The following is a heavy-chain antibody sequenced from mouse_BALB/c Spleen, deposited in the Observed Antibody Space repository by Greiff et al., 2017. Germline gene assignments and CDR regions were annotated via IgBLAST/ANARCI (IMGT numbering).Heavy chain of an antibody. CDR2: IYPSDSYT. CDR1: GYTFTSYW. CDR3: TRKGSYEAMDY. D-gene: IGHD1-1*02. Sequence: QVQLRQPGAELVRPGASVKLSCKASGYTFTSYWINWVKQRPGQGLEWIGNIYPSDSYTNYNQKFKDKATLTVDKSSSTAYMQLSSPTSEDSAVYYCTRKGSYEAMDYWGQGTSVTVSS. V-gene: IGHV1-69*02. J-gene: IGHJ4*01.